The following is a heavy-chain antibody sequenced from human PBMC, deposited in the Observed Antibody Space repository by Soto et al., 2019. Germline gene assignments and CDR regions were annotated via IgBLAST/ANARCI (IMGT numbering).Heavy chain of an antibody. CDR3: VREMNFITPGGGGIDD. D-gene: IGHD3-22*01. J-gene: IGHJ4*02. V-gene: IGHV3-9*01. CDR2: ISWNSGTI. CDR1: GFTFDDNA. Sequence: EVQLVESGGGLVQPGRSLRLSCAASGFTFDDNAMHWVRQSPGKGLELVSGISWNSGTIAYADSVKGRFTISRDNAKNPLYLLMNSPSAEDAALYYCVREMNFITPGGGGIDDWGQGTLVTVSS.